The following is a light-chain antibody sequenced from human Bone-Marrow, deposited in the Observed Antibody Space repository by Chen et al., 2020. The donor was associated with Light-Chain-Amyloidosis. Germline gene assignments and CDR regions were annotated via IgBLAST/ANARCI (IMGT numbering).Light chain of an antibody. CDR2: EVT. CDR1: RSDVGGDNH. CDR3: SSYTSTNTRG. J-gene: IGLJ1*01. V-gene: IGLV2-14*01. Sequence: QSALTQPAPVSGSPGQSINISCTGTRSDVGGDNHVSWYQQHPDQAPKPRIYEVTNRPSWVPERFSGSKSDSTASLTISGLQTEDEADYFYSSYTSTNTRGFGSGTRVTVL.